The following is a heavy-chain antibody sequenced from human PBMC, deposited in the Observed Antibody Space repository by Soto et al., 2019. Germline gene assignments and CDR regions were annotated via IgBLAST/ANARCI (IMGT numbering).Heavy chain of an antibody. J-gene: IGHJ4*02. Sequence: SETLSLTCTVSGGSISSYYWSWIRQPPGKGLEWIGYMYYTGTTDSNPSLKSRVTISVDTSKNQFSLRLTSVTAADTAMYYCARELYDSNGYYRRFDYWGQGTLVTVSS. CDR3: ARELYDSNGYYRRFDY. D-gene: IGHD3-22*01. CDR1: GGSISSYY. CDR2: MYYTGTT. V-gene: IGHV4-59*01.